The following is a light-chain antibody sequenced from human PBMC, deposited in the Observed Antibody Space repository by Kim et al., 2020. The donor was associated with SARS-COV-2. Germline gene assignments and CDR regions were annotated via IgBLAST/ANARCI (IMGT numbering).Light chain of an antibody. Sequence: QPVLTQSPSASASLGASVKLTCTLSSGHRPYAIAWHQQQPEKGPRYLMKVNSDGSHSKGDGIPDRFSGSSSGAERYLTISSLQSEDEADYYCQTWGTGSWVFGGGTQLTVL. CDR1: SGHRPYA. CDR3: QTWGTGSWV. CDR2: VNSDGSH. J-gene: IGLJ3*02. V-gene: IGLV4-69*01.